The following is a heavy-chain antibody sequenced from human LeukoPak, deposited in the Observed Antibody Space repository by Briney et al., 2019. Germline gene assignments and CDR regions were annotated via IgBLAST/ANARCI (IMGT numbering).Heavy chain of an antibody. J-gene: IGHJ4*02. CDR1: GFTFSSYA. CDR2: INDNGADT. D-gene: IGHD3-16*01. V-gene: IGHV3-23*01. Sequence: PGGSLRLSCAASGFTFSSYAMSWVRQAPGKGLKWVSTINDNGADTYYADSVKGRFTISRDNSYNTVSLQMNSLKTEDTAVYYCTTEPNFADYWGQGTLVTVSS. CDR3: TTEPNFADY.